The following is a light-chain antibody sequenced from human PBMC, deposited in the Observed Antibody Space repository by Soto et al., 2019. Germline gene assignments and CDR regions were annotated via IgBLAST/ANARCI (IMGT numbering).Light chain of an antibody. J-gene: IGLJ7*01. CDR1: SSDVGGHNY. CDR2: EVS. Sequence: QSALTQPASVSGSPGQSITISCTGTSSDVGGHNYVSWYQQHPGKAPKLLIYEVSKRPSEVSNRFSGSKSGNTASLTISGLQAGDEADYYCSSYTTTSTRVFGGGTQLTVL. CDR3: SSYTTTSTRV. V-gene: IGLV2-14*01.